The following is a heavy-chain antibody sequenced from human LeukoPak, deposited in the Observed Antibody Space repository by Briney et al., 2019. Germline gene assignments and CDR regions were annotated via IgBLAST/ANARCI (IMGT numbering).Heavy chain of an antibody. J-gene: IGHJ4*02. CDR3: ANHESGYEEIIDY. CDR2: ISYDGSNK. D-gene: IGHD5-12*01. CDR1: GFTFSSYG. Sequence: PGGSLRLSCAASGFTFSSYGMHWVRQAPGKGLEWVAVISYDGSNKYYADSVKGRFTISRDNSKNTLYLQMNSLRAEDTAVYYCANHESGYEEIIDYWGQGTLVTVSS. V-gene: IGHV3-30*18.